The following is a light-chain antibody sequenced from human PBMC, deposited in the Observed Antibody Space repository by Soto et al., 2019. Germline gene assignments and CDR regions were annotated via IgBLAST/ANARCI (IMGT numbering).Light chain of an antibody. Sequence: QSVLTQPPSVSGAPGQRVTISCTGSSSNIGAGYDVSWYQQLPGTAPKLLIYGNNNRSSGVPDRFSGSKSGTSASLAITGFQAEDEADYYCQSLFDGNSQGVFGTGTKVTVL. J-gene: IGLJ1*01. CDR2: GNN. V-gene: IGLV1-40*01. CDR3: QSLFDGNSQGV. CDR1: SSNIGAGYD.